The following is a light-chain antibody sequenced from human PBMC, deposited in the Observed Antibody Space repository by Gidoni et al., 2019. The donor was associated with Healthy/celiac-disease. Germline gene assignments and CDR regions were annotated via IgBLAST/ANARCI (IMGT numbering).Light chain of an antibody. V-gene: IGKV1-39*01. Sequence: IQLTQSPSSLSASVGDRVTITCRASQSISSYLNWYQQKPGKAPKRLIYDASSLQSGVPSRISESGYGTDFTLTISSLQPEDFATYYCQQSYSTPLTFXGXTKVEIK. CDR3: QQSYSTPLT. J-gene: IGKJ4*01. CDR1: QSISSY. CDR2: DAS.